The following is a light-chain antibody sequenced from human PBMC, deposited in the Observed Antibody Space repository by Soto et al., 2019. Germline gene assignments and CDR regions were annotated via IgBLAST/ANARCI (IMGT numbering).Light chain of an antibody. CDR2: GVS. V-gene: IGLV2-14*03. CDR1: STDVGHPYNY. Sequence: QSVLTQPASMSGSPGQSITISCSGTSTDVGHPYNYVSWYQQYPGKAPKLLIFGVSNRPSGISGRFSGSKSGNTASLTISGLQPEDEADYYCMSYIASTTTHWILGGGTKLTVL. J-gene: IGLJ2*01. CDR3: MSYIASTTTHWI.